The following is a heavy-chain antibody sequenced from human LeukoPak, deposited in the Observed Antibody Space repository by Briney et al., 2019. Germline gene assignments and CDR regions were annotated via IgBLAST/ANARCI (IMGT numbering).Heavy chain of an antibody. J-gene: IGHJ4*02. V-gene: IGHV1-2*02. CDR2: INPNSGGT. Sequence: GASVKVSCKASGYTFTGYYMHWVRQAPGQGLEWMGWINPNSGGTNYAQKFQGRVTMTRDTSITTVYMELSSLTSDDTAVYYCARDLSSTSNWELDYWGQGTLVTVSS. CDR1: GYTFTGYY. CDR3: ARDLSSTSNWELDY. D-gene: IGHD7-27*01.